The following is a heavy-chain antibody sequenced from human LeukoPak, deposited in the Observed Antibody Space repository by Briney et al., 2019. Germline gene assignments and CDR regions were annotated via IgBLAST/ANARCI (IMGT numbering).Heavy chain of an antibody. CDR2: IYYSGST. CDR1: GGSISSSSYY. Sequence: SETLSLTRTVSGGSISSSSYYWGWIRQPPGKGLEWIGSIYYSGSTYYNPSLKSRVTISVDTSKNQFSLKLSSVTAADTAVYYCASKIVVVPAAVDYYMDVWGKGTTVTVSS. V-gene: IGHV4-39*01. CDR3: ASKIVVVPAAVDYYMDV. J-gene: IGHJ6*03. D-gene: IGHD2-2*01.